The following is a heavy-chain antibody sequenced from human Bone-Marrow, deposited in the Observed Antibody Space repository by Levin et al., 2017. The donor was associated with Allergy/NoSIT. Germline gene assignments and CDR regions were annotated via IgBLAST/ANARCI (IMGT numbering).Heavy chain of an antibody. CDR1: GYIFTDYY. D-gene: IGHD6-13*01. CDR3: ARGIASGGKTYYYYYMDV. Sequence: ASVKVSCKASGYIFTDYYMHWVRQAPGQGLEWMGWINPNTGDTSYSQNFQGRVTMTRDTSISTAYMDLSSLRSDDTAVYYCARGIASGGKTYYYYYMDVWGRGTTVAVSS. J-gene: IGHJ6*03. CDR2: INPNTGDT. V-gene: IGHV1-2*02.